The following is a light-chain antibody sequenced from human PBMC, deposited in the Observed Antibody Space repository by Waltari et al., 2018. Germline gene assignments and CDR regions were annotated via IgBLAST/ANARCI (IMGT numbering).Light chain of an antibody. J-gene: IGLJ3*02. CDR1: SSDAGGYNY. CDR3: SSYTSSSTWV. V-gene: IGLV2-14*01. Sequence: QSALTQPASVSGSPGQSITISCTGTSSDAGGYNYVSRYQQTPGKAPKLMISDVSKRPSGVSNRFTGSKSDNTASLTISGLQAEDEADYYCSSYTSSSTWVFGGGTKLTVL. CDR2: DVS.